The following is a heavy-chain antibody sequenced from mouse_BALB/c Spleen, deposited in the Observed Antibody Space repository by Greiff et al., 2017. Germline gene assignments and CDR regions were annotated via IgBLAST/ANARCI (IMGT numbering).Heavy chain of an antibody. CDR2: IWAGGST. Sequence: VQVVESGPGLVAPSQSLSITCTVSGFSLTSYGVHWVRQPPGKGLEWLRVIWAGGSTNYNSALMSRLSISKDNSKSQVFLKMNSLQTDDTAMYYCARDRGRYFDYWGQGTTLTVSS. J-gene: IGHJ2*01. V-gene: IGHV2-9*02. CDR3: ARDRGRYFDY. D-gene: IGHD3-1*01. CDR1: GFSLTSYG.